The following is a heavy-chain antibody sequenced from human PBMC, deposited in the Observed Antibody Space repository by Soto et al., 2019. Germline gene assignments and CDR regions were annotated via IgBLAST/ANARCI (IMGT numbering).Heavy chain of an antibody. D-gene: IGHD2-2*02. CDR1: GFTFDDYA. J-gene: IGHJ6*02. Sequence: PRLSCAASGFTFDDYAMHWVRQAPGKGLEWVSGISWNSGSIGYADSVKGRFTISRDNAKNSLYLQMNSLRAEDTALYYCAKDIMDCSSTSCYTARGSTDYYYGMDVWGQGTTVTVSS. CDR2: ISWNSGSI. CDR3: AKDIMDCSSTSCYTARGSTDYYYGMDV. V-gene: IGHV3-9*01.